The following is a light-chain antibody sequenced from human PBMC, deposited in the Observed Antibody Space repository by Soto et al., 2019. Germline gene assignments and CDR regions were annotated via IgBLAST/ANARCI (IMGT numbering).Light chain of an antibody. CDR2: DSS. Sequence: DIQMTQSPSSLSASVGDRVTIICQASQDITNYLNWYQQKPGKAPKFLIHDSSNLETGVPSRFSGSGSGTYFSFTISSLQPEDIATYFCQQFDSPPLTFGQGTRLEIK. J-gene: IGKJ5*01. CDR3: QQFDSPPLT. V-gene: IGKV1-33*01. CDR1: QDITNY.